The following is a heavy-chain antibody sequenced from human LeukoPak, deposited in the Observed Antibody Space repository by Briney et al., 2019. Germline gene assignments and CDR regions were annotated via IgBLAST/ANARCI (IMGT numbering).Heavy chain of an antibody. Sequence: PSETLSLTCTVSGGSISSYYWSWIRRPPGKGLEWIGYIYYSGSTNYNPSLKSRVTISVDTSKNQFSLKLSSVTAADTAVYYCARIREMATVVDYWGQGTLVTVSS. D-gene: IGHD5-24*01. V-gene: IGHV4-59*01. J-gene: IGHJ4*02. CDR2: IYYSGST. CDR1: GGSISSYY. CDR3: ARIREMATVVDY.